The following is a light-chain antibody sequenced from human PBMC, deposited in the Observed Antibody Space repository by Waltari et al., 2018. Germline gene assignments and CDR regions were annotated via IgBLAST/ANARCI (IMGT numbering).Light chain of an antibody. CDR1: SSDVGGYNY. J-gene: IGLJ1*01. CDR2: DVS. Sequence: QSALTQPPSASGSPGQSVTLSCTGTSSDVGGYNYVSWYQHHPGKAPKLMLTDVSKRPSGVPDRFSGSKSGNTDSLTISGLQADDEADYYCLSYAGNDGYFFGTGTRVTVL. CDR3: LSYAGNDGYF. V-gene: IGLV2-8*01.